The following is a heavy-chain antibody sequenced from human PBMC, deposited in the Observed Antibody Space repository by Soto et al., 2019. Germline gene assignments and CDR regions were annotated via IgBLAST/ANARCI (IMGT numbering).Heavy chain of an antibody. Sequence: ASVKVSCKASGYTFTSYGISWVRQAPGQGLEWMGWISAYSGNTNYAQKLQGRVTMTTDTSTSTAYMELRSLRSDDTAVYYCARKGAGYDFWSGYLPVDYSGQGTLVTVSS. D-gene: IGHD3-3*01. CDR3: ARKGAGYDFWSGYLPVDY. J-gene: IGHJ4*02. V-gene: IGHV1-18*01. CDR1: GYTFTSYG. CDR2: ISAYSGNT.